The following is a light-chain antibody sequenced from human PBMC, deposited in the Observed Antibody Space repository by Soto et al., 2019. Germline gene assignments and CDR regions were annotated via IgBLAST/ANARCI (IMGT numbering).Light chain of an antibody. CDR2: DAS. Sequence: DIQMTQSPSTLSASVGDSVTITCRASQSISSWLAWYQQKLGRAPRLLMYDASSLESGVPSRFSGSGSGTDFTLSISSLQPEDFVTYYCQQGYGTPPITLGQETRLEIK. CDR3: QQGYGTPPIT. J-gene: IGKJ5*01. CDR1: QSISSW. V-gene: IGKV1-5*01.